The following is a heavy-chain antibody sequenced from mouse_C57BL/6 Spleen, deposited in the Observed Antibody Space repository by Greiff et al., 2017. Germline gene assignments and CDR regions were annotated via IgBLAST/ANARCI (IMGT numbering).Heavy chain of an antibody. CDR2: IDPETGGT. D-gene: IGHD1-1*01. Sequence: QVQLQQSGAELVRPGASVTLSCKASGYTFTDYEMLWVKQTPVHGLEWIGAIDPETGGTAYNQKFKGKAILTADKSSSTAYMELRSLTSEDSAVYYCTRMDITTVVYYFDYWGQGTTLTVSS. CDR3: TRMDITTVVYYFDY. CDR1: GYTFTDYE. V-gene: IGHV1-15*01. J-gene: IGHJ2*01.